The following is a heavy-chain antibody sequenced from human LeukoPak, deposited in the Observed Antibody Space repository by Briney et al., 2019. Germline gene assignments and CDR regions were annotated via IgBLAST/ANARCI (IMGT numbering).Heavy chain of an antibody. J-gene: IGHJ3*02. Sequence: SETLSLTCNVSGGPIGGHTFYWDWIRQPPGKGLEWIATIYYNGNTFYNPSLRSRVALSIDMSKSQFSLHLSSVTAADTAAYYCARLTALAGHRGAFDIWGPGTLVTVSS. D-gene: IGHD6-19*01. V-gene: IGHV4-39*01. CDR2: IYYNGNT. CDR1: GGPIGGHTFY. CDR3: ARLTALAGHRGAFDI.